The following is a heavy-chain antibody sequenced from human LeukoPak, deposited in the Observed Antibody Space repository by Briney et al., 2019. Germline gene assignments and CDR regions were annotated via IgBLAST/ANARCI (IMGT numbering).Heavy chain of an antibody. CDR2: IKHDESEK. CDR3: TRRLDD. D-gene: IGHD3-16*01. Sequence: PGGSLRLSCAASGFTFSSYAIHWVRQAPGKGLEWVANIKHDESEKNYLDSVKGRFTISRDNAQNSLYLQMNGLRVEDTAVYYCTRRLDDWGQGTLVTVSS. V-gene: IGHV3-7*01. CDR1: GFTFSSYA. J-gene: IGHJ4*02.